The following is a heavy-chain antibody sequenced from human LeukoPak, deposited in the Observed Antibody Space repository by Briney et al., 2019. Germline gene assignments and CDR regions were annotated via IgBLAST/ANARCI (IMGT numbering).Heavy chain of an antibody. CDR3: ARDQTXYYDSSGYYYVWNNWFDP. D-gene: IGHD3-22*01. Sequence: GASVKVSCKASGYTFTSXAMHWVRQXPGQRXXXXXXXXXXXXXXXXSQKFXGXXXXXXXXXASXAYMELSXXRSEDTAVYYCARDQTXYYDSSGYYYVWNNWFDPWGQGTLVTVSS. CDR1: GYTFTSXA. CDR2: XXXXXXXX. V-gene: IGHV1-3*01. J-gene: IGHJ5*02.